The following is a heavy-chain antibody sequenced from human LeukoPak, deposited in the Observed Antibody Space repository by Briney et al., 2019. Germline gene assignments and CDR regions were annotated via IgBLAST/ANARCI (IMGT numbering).Heavy chain of an antibody. CDR2: IIPIFGTA. D-gene: IGHD1-26*01. Sequence: SVKVSCKASGGTFSSYAISWVRQAPGQGLEWMGGIIPIFGTANYAQKFQGRVTITTDESTSTAYMELSSLRPEDTAVYYCARGRRVVGATTFRYYYYMDVWGKGTTVTVSS. V-gene: IGHV1-69*05. J-gene: IGHJ6*03. CDR1: GGTFSSYA. CDR3: ARGRRVVGATTFRYYYYMDV.